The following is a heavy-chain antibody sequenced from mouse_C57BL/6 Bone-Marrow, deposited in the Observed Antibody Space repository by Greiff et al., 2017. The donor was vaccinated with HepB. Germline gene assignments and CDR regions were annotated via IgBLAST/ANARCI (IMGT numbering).Heavy chain of an antibody. D-gene: IGHD6-1*01. Sequence: EVKLQESGGDLVKPGGSLKLSCAASGFTFSSYGMSWVRQTPDKRLEWVATISSGGSYTYYPDSVKGRFTISRDNAKNTLYLQMSSLKSEDTAMYYCARRTATFDYWGQGTTLTVSS. CDR2: ISSGGSYT. V-gene: IGHV5-6*02. J-gene: IGHJ2*01. CDR1: GFTFSSYG. CDR3: ARRTATFDY.